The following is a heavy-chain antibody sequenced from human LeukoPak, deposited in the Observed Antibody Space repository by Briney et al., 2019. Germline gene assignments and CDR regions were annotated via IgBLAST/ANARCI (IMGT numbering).Heavy chain of an antibody. CDR3: AKVFVFAEAAAGLDY. Sequence: LSCGASGFPFSRYAMICVRPAPGKALEGGAAISERGDSPYYPASVKSRFTISSDNAKDTLDPQMNSRRGDDTAVYCCAKVFVFAEAAAGLDYWGQGTLVTVSS. CDR2: ISERGDSP. D-gene: IGHD6-13*01. CDR1: GFPFSRYA. V-gene: IGHV3-23*01. J-gene: IGHJ4*02.